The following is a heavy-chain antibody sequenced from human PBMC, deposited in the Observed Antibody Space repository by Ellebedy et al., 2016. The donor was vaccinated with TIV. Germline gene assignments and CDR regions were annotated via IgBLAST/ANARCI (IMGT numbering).Heavy chain of an antibody. Sequence: GGSLRLSXAASGFSFSTDTMHWVRRLPGKGLEWVSLISWDGSLTYYADSAKGRFTISRDNSKNSLYLQMNSLGTGDTAFYYCVKQGNCGGDCYPEDWGQGTLVSVSS. D-gene: IGHD2-21*01. CDR1: GFSFSTDT. V-gene: IGHV3-43*01. J-gene: IGHJ4*02. CDR2: ISWDGSLT. CDR3: VKQGNCGGDCYPED.